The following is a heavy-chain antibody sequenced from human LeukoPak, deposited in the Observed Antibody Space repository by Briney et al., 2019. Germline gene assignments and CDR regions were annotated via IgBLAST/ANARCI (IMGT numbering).Heavy chain of an antibody. J-gene: IGHJ5*02. CDR3: ARVVRAYSSSWYRWFDP. D-gene: IGHD6-13*01. Sequence: PSETLSLTCTVSGGSISSGGYYWSWIRQHPGKGLEWIGYIYYSGSTYSNPSLKSRVTISVDTSKNQFSLNLSSVTAADTAVYYCARVVRAYSSSWYRWFDPWGQGTLVTVSS. V-gene: IGHV4-31*03. CDR2: IYYSGST. CDR1: GGSISSGGYY.